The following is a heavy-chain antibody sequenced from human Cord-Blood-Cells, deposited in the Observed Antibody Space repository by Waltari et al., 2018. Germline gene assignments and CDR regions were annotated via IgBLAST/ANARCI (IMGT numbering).Heavy chain of an antibody. J-gene: IGHJ4*02. CDR2: TNPNIGGT. D-gene: IGHD3-3*01. CDR3: ARDPNRSYDFWSGYFPDY. V-gene: IGHV1-2*02. Sequence: QVQLVQSGAEVKKPGASVKVSCKASGYTFTGSHMHWVRQAPGQGLELMRCTNPNIGGTNYAQKFEGRVTMTRDTSISRAYMELGRLRSDDTAVYDCARDPNRSYDFWSGYFPDYWGQGTLVTVSS. CDR1: GYTFTGSH.